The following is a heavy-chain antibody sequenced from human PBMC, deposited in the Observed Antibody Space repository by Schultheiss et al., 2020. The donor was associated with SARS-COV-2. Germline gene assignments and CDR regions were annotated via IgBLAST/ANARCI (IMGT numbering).Heavy chain of an antibody. D-gene: IGHD7-27*01. CDR3: ARSRNWGNDAFDI. CDR1: GGTFSSYT. Sequence: ASVKVSCKASGGTFSSYTISWVRQAPGQGLEWMGRISAYHGNTNYAQKLQGRVTMTTDTSTSTAYMELRSLRSDDTAVYYCARSRNWGNDAFDIWGQGTMVTVSS. V-gene: IGHV1-18*01. J-gene: IGHJ3*02. CDR2: ISAYHGNT.